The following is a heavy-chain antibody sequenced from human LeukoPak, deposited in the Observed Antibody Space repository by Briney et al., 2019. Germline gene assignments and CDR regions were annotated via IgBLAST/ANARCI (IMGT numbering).Heavy chain of an antibody. CDR2: IYYSGST. Sequence: KASETLSLTCTVSGGSISSYYWSWIRQPPGKGLEWIGYIYYSGSTNYNPSLKSRVTISVDTSKNQFSLKLSSVTAADTAVYYCARGGMAAGVSDNWFDPWGQGTLVTVSS. CDR1: GGSISSYY. CDR3: ARGGMAAGVSDNWFDP. D-gene: IGHD6-13*01. J-gene: IGHJ5*02. V-gene: IGHV4-59*12.